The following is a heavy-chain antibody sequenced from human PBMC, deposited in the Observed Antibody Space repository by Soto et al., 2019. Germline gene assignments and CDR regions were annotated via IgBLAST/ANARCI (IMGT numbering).Heavy chain of an antibody. CDR1: GFTFSDYY. Sequence: PGGSLRLSCAASGFTFSDYYMSWIRQAPGKGLEWVSYISSSGSTIYYADSVKGRFTIPRDNAKNSLYLQMNSLRAEDTAVYYCASGALDSYGIYYYYGMDVWGHGTTVTVSS. CDR3: ASGALDSYGIYYYYGMDV. V-gene: IGHV3-11*01. D-gene: IGHD5-18*01. J-gene: IGHJ6*02. CDR2: ISSSGSTI.